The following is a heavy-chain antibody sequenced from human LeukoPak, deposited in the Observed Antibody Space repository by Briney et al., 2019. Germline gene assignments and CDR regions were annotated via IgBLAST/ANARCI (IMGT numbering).Heavy chain of an antibody. Sequence: GGSLRLSCAASGFIFSSYSMNWVRQAPRKGLEWISYITGSSSSTHYADSVKGRFTIFRDNVKNSLYLQMTSLRAEDTAVYYCASLHGLLGKNWGQGTLVTVSS. CDR3: ASLHGLLGKN. D-gene: IGHD1-26*01. J-gene: IGHJ4*02. CDR1: GFIFSSYS. V-gene: IGHV3-48*01. CDR2: ITGSSSST.